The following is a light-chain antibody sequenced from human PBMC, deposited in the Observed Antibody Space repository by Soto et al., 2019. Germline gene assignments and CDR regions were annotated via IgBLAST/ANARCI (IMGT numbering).Light chain of an antibody. CDR1: QSINSW. CDR3: QQSYSTPIT. V-gene: IGKV1-5*01. Sequence: DIQMTQSPSTPSASVGDRVTVTCRASQSINSWLAWYQQKPGKAPKLLIYDASSLQSGVPSRFTGSGFGTEFTLTISSLQPDDFATYYCQQSYSTPITFGQGTRLEIK. CDR2: DAS. J-gene: IGKJ5*01.